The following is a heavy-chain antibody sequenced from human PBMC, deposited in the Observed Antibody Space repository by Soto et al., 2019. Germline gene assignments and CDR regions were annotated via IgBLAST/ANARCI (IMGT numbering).Heavy chain of an antibody. J-gene: IGHJ4*02. D-gene: IGHD6-19*01. CDR2: IWYDGSNK. CDR1: GFTFSSYG. CDR3: ARLYSSGPADY. Sequence: AGGSLRLSCAASGFTFSSYGMHWVRQAPGKGLEWVAVIWYDGSNKYYADSVKGRFTISRDNSKNTLYLQMNSLRAEDTAVYYCARLYSSGPADYWGQGTLVTVSS. V-gene: IGHV3-33*01.